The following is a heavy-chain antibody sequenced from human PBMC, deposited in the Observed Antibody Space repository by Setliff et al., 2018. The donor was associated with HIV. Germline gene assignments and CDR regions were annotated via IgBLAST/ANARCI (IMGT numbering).Heavy chain of an antibody. V-gene: IGHV4-4*02. CDR2: IYQSGTT. CDR3: ARASAFRDGWYLTHGAFDI. D-gene: IGHD6-19*01. J-gene: IGHJ3*02. Sequence: SETLSLTCEVSGGSISSTKWWNWVRQPPGKGLEWIGEIYQSGTTNYNPSLKSRVTMSVDTSTNQFSLELSSVTAADTAVYDCARASAFRDGWYLTHGAFDIWGQGTMVTVSS. CDR1: GGSISSTKW.